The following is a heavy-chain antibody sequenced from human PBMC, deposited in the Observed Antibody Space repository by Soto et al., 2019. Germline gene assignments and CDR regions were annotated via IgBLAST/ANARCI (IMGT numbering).Heavy chain of an antibody. Sequence: SETLSLTCTVSGGSISSGDYYWSWIRQPPGKGLEWIGYIYHSGSTYYNPSLKSRVTISVDRSKNQFSLKLTSVTAADTAVYYCARLGGYYQSLDTWGQGTLVTVSS. CDR2: IYHSGST. CDR1: GGSISSGDYY. D-gene: IGHD1-26*01. J-gene: IGHJ5*02. CDR3: ARLGGYYQSLDT. V-gene: IGHV4-30-4*01.